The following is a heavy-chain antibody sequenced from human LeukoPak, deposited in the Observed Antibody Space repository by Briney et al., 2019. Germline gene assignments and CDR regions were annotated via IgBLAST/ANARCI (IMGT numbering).Heavy chain of an antibody. J-gene: IGHJ5*02. V-gene: IGHV1-46*03. CDR2: IYPSGGST. D-gene: IGHD3-9*01. CDR3: ARLYDISNSWFDP. Sequence: ASVKVSCKASGYTFTSYYMHWVRQAPGQGLEWMGMIYPSGGSTSYAQKFQGRVTMTRDTSTSIVYMKMSSLRSGDTAVYYCARLYDISNSWFDPWGQGTLVSVSS. CDR1: GYTFTSYY.